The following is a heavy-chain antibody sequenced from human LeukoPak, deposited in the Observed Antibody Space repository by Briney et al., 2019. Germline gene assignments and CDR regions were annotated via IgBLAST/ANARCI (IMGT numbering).Heavy chain of an antibody. J-gene: IGHJ4*02. CDR2: IRFDGSDT. Sequence: GGSLRLSCAASEFTFRNYGMHWVRQAPGKGLEWVTFIRFDGSDTYYADSVKGRFSISRDDSKNILYLQMSSLKVEDTALYYCVRALSSDNGWYYFDFWGQGTLVTVSS. CDR1: EFTFRNYG. CDR3: VRALSSDNGWYYFDF. D-gene: IGHD6-19*01. V-gene: IGHV3-33*01.